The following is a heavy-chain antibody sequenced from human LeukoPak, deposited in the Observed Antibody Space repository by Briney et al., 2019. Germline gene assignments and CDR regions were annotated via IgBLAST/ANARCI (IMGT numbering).Heavy chain of an antibody. CDR3: ARDDVVVVPAAIEYYYYYMDV. CDR2: ISSSSSYI. CDR1: GFTFSSYS. J-gene: IGHJ6*03. V-gene: IGHV3-21*01. D-gene: IGHD2-2*02. Sequence: PGGSLRPSCAASGFTFSSYSMNWVRQAPGKGLEWVSSISSSSSYIYHADSVKGRFTISRDNAKNSLYLQMNSLRAEDTAVYYCARDDVVVVPAAIEYYYYYMDVWGKGTTVTVSS.